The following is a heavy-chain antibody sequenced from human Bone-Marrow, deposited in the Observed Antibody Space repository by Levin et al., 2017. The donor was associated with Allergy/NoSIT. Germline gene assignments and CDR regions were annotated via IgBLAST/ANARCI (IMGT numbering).Heavy chain of an antibody. CDR3: ATGQGHLVGPP. D-gene: IGHD6-6*01. Sequence: ASVKVSCKASGDTFSSYDINWVRQASGQGLEWMGWMNPKSGNTVYAQKFQGRVTMTRNTSISTAYMDLSSLRSDDTAGYYCATGQGHLVGPPWGQGTLVTVSS. J-gene: IGHJ5*02. CDR1: GDTFSSYD. CDR2: MNPKSGNT. V-gene: IGHV1-8*01.